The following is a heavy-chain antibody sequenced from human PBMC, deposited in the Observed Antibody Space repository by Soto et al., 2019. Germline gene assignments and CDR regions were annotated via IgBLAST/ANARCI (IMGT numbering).Heavy chain of an antibody. CDR3: ASHYYDSSGYLPLDY. D-gene: IGHD3-22*01. Sequence: ASVKVSFKASRYTFTSYGISWVRQSPGQGLEWMGWISAYNGNTNYAQKFQGRVTMTRDTSISTAYMELSRLRSDDTAVYYCASHYYDSSGYLPLDYWGQGTLVTVSS. V-gene: IGHV1-18*04. CDR1: RYTFTSYG. CDR2: ISAYNGNT. J-gene: IGHJ4*02.